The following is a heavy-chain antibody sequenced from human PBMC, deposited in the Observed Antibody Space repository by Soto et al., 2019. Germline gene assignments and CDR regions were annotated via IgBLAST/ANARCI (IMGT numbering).Heavy chain of an antibody. V-gene: IGHV1-69*01. CDR3: ARVIGGSGWYGSFGS. CDR2: IIPMFGTP. J-gene: IGHJ4*02. Sequence: QVQLMQSVAEVKKPGSSVKVSCKASGGSFSSYAINWVRQAPGQGLEWMGGIIPMFGTPNYAQKFQGRVTITADESTNTAYMELGSLRSEDTAVYYCARVIGGSGWYGSFGSWGQGTLVTVSS. D-gene: IGHD6-19*01. CDR1: GGSFSSYA.